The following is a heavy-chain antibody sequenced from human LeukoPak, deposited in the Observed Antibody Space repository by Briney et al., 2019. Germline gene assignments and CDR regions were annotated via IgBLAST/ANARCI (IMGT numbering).Heavy chain of an antibody. V-gene: IGHV4-4*07. J-gene: IGHJ6*02. CDR1: GGSISPYY. D-gene: IGHD3-10*01. CDR2: IYTSGNT. Sequence: SETLSLTCTVSGGSISPYYWSWIRQPAGKGLEWIGRIYTSGNTKYNPSLKSRVTISVDTSKNQFSLKLSSVTATDTAVYYCARHSQGSGSRSNQFYYGMDVWGQGTTFTVSS. CDR3: ARHSQGSGSRSNQFYYGMDV.